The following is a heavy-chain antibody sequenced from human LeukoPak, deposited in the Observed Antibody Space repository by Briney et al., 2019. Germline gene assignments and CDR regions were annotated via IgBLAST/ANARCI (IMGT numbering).Heavy chain of an antibody. J-gene: IGHJ4*02. D-gene: IGHD5-12*01. CDR3: ITVYDSVAN. V-gene: IGHV3-15*01. CDR1: GFTFTNAW. CDR2: IKSRPDGGTT. Sequence: EGSLRLSCAASGFTFTNAWMDWVRQAPGKGLEWVGRIKSRPDGGTTDYAAPVKGRFTISRDDSKNTLYLHMNSLKTEDTAVYYCITVYDSVANWGQGTLVTVSS.